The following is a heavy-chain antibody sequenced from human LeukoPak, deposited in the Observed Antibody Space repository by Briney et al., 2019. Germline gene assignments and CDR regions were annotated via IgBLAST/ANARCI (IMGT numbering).Heavy chain of an antibody. V-gene: IGHV3-48*03. D-gene: IGHD2-2*01. CDR1: GFTFSSYE. CDR3: ARDPIPRIVVVPAAISNGFDP. Sequence: PGGSLRLSCAASGFTFSSYEMNWVRQAPGKGLEWVSYISISGSTIYYADSVKGRFTISGDNAKNSLYLQMNSLRAEDTAVYYCARDPIPRIVVVPAAISNGFDPWGQGTLVTVSS. CDR2: ISISGSTI. J-gene: IGHJ5*02.